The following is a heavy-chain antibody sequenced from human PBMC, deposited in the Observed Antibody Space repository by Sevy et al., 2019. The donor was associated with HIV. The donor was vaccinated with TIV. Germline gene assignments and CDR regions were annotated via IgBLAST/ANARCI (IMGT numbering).Heavy chain of an antibody. V-gene: IGHV3-7*01. Sequence: GGSQRLSCAASGFTFSSYWMSWVRQAPGKGLEWVANIKQDGSEKYYVDSVKGRFTISRDNAKNSLYLQMNSLRAEDTAVYYCASIPAFGFHFDYWGQGTLVTVSS. CDR1: GFTFSSYW. CDR2: IKQDGSEK. CDR3: ASIPAFGFHFDY. J-gene: IGHJ4*02. D-gene: IGHD3-10*01.